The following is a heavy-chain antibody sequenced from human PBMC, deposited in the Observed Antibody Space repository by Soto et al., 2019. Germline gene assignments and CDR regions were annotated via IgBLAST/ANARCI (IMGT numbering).Heavy chain of an antibody. Sequence: SETLSLTCAVSGDSISSGGYSWNWIRQPPGKGLEWIGYIYHSGSASYNPPLKSRVTISVDGSKNHFSLQLTSVTAADTAVYYCARGRLLPAVNFDFWGQGALVTVSS. CDR1: GDSISSGGYS. V-gene: IGHV4-30-2*01. J-gene: IGHJ4*02. CDR2: IYHSGSA. CDR3: ARGRLLPAVNFDF. D-gene: IGHD2-2*01.